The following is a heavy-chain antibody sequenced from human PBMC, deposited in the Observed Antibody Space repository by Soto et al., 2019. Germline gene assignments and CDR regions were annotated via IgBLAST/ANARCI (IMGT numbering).Heavy chain of an antibody. J-gene: IGHJ6*02. CDR1: GFTFSSYE. D-gene: IGHD5-18*01. V-gene: IGHV3-48*03. CDR2: ISSSGSTI. Sequence: PGGSLRLSCAASGFTFSSYEMNWVRQAPGKGLEWVSYISSSGSTIYYADSVKGRFTISRDNAKNSLYLQMNSLRAEDTAVYYCASGTAMVHYGMDVWGQGTTVTVSS. CDR3: ASGTAMVHYGMDV.